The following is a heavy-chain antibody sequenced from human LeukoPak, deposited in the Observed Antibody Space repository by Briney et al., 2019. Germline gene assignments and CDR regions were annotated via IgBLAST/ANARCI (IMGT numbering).Heavy chain of an antibody. CDR1: GGTFSSYA. CDR2: IIPIFGTA. J-gene: IGHJ4*02. CDR3: ARDSRAYSSGWSSDY. Sequence: ASVKVSFKASGGTFSSYAISWVRQAPGQGLEWMGGIIPIFGTANYAQKFQGRVTITADESTSTAYMELSSLRSEDTAVYYCARDSRAYSSGWSSDYWGQGTLVTVSS. V-gene: IGHV1-69*13. D-gene: IGHD6-19*01.